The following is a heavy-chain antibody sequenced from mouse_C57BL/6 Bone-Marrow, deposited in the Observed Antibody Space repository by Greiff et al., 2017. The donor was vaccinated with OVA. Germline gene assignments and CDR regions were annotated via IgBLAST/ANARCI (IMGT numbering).Heavy chain of an antibody. CDR3: ARDDYDY. CDR2: IDPSDSYT. D-gene: IGHD2-4*01. J-gene: IGHJ2*01. Sequence: QVQLQQSGAELVMPGASVKLSCKASGYTFTSYWMHWVKQRPGQGLEWIGEIDPSDSYTNYNQKFKGKSTLTVDKSSSTAYMQLSSLTSEDSAVYYCARDDYDYWGQGTTLTVSS. V-gene: IGHV1-69*01. CDR1: GYTFTSYW.